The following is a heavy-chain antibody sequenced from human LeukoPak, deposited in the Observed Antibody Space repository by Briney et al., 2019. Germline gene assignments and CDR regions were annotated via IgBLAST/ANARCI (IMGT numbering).Heavy chain of an antibody. CDR3: ARDLLESYYYYYMDV. J-gene: IGHJ6*03. Sequence: ASVTVSCKASGYTFTSYYMHWVRQAPGQGLEWMGWINPNSGGTNYAQKFQGRVTMTRDTSISTAYMELSRLRSDDTAVYYCARDLLESYYYYYMDVWGKGTTVTVSS. CDR1: GYTFTSYY. V-gene: IGHV1-2*02. D-gene: IGHD1-1*01. CDR2: INPNSGGT.